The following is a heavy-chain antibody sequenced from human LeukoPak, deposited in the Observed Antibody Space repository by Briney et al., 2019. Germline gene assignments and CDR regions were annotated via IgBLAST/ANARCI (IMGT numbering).Heavy chain of an antibody. CDR2: IIPIFGTA. J-gene: IGHJ1*01. V-gene: IGHV1-69*13. CDR3: ARVGYSSSWYAGYFQH. D-gene: IGHD6-13*01. Sequence: ASVKVSCKASGYTFTNYDISWVRQAPGQGLEWMGGIIPIFGTANYAQKFQGRVTITADESTSTAYMELSSLRSEDTAVYYCARVGYSSSWYAGYFQHWGQGTLVTVSS. CDR1: GYTFTNYD.